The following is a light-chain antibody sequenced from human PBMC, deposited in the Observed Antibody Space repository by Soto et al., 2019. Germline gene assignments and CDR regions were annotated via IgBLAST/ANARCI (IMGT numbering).Light chain of an antibody. Sequence: QSVLTQPPSASGTPGQRVTISCSGSSSNIGNNPVNWYQQLPGTAPKLLIYGNSHRPSGVPDRFSGSKSGTSASLAISGLQSEDEADYYCAAWDDSLTGSWVFGGGTKLTVL. CDR1: SSNIGNNP. CDR3: AAWDDSLTGSWV. J-gene: IGLJ3*02. V-gene: IGLV1-44*01. CDR2: GNS.